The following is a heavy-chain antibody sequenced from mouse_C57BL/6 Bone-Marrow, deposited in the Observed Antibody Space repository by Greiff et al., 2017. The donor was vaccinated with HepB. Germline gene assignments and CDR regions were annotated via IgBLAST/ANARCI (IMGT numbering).Heavy chain of an antibody. V-gene: IGHV10-1*01. Sequence: EVMLVESGGGLVQPKGSLKLSCAASGFSFNTYAMNWVRQAPGKGLEWVARIRSKSNNYATYYADSVKDRFTISRDDSESMLYLQMNNLKTEDTAMYYCVFDEEAWFAYWGQGTLVTVSA. J-gene: IGHJ3*01. CDR2: IRSKSNNYAT. CDR3: VFDEEAWFAY. CDR1: GFSFNTYA.